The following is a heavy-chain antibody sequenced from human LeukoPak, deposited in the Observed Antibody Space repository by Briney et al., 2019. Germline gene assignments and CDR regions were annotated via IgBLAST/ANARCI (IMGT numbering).Heavy chain of an antibody. V-gene: IGHV1-2*06. J-gene: IGHJ4*02. D-gene: IGHD1-26*01. Sequence: ASVKVSCKASGYSFTSHYMHWVRQAPGQGLEWMGLINPSGSSTLYAQKFQGRVTMTRDTSISTAYMELSRLRSDDTAVYYCARDESYYFDYWGQGTLVTVSS. CDR1: GYSFTSHY. CDR3: ARDESYYFDY. CDR2: INPSGSST.